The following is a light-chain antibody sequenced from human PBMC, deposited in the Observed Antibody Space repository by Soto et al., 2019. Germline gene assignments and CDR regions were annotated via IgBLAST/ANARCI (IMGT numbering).Light chain of an antibody. CDR2: TAY. CDR1: QSISSW. V-gene: IGKV1-5*03. CDR3: QQYHSYPLT. J-gene: IGKJ4*01. Sequence: DIQMTQSPPTLSASVGDRVIITCRASQSISSWLAWYQQKPGKAPKLIIYTAYTLESGVPSRFSGSGFGTEFTLTISSLQPDDFATYYCQQYHSYPLTFGGGTKVEIK.